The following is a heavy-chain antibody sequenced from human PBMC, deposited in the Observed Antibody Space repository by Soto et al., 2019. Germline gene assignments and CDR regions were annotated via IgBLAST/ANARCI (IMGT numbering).Heavy chain of an antibody. CDR1: GGSISSGGYY. V-gene: IGHV4-31*03. Sequence: PSETLSLTCTVSGGSISSGGYYWSWIRQHPGKGLEWIGYIYYSGSTYYNPSLKSRVTISVDTSKNQFSLKLSSVTAAGTAVYYCARDSRQRASSSFYYYYGMDVWGQGTTVTVS. CDR3: ARDSRQRASSSFYYYYGMDV. J-gene: IGHJ6*02. D-gene: IGHD6-6*01. CDR2: IYYSGST.